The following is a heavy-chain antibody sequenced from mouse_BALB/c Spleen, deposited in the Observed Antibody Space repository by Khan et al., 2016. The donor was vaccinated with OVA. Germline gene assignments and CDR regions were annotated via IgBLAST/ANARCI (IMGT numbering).Heavy chain of an antibody. J-gene: IGHJ2*01. CDR3: ARESLLLYFDH. CDR2: IKTNTGEP. D-gene: IGHD2-12*01. CDR1: GYTFTNYG. Sequence: QIQLVQSGPELKKPGETVKISCKTSGYTFTNYGMNWVKQTPGKGLKWMGWIKTNTGEPTYAAEFKGRFAFSLETSASTAYLQINNLKNEDAATYFWARESLLLYFDHWGQGTTLTGSS. V-gene: IGHV9-3*02.